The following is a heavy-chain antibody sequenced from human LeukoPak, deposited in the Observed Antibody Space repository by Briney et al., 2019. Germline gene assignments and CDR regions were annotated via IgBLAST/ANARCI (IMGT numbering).Heavy chain of an antibody. D-gene: IGHD1-1*01. CDR3: ASGELDSLYYFDY. J-gene: IGHJ4*02. Sequence: GGSLRLSCAASGFSFSNNLMHWGRQSPRKGLGWVSRIHGDGISTTYADSVKGRFTIFRDNAKNSLYLQMNSLSPEDTAVYFCASGELDSLYYFDYWGQGTLVTVSS. CDR2: IHGDGIST. CDR1: GFSFSNNL. V-gene: IGHV3-74*01.